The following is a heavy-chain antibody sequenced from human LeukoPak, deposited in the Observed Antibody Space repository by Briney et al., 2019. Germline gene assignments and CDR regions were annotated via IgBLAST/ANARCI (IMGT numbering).Heavy chain of an antibody. D-gene: IGHD3-3*01. J-gene: IGHJ5*02. CDR3: AHRGLRFLEWLTWFDP. Sequence: SGPTLVKPTQTLTLTCTFSGFSLSTSGVGVGWIGQPPGKALEWLALIYWDDDKRYSPSLKSRLTITKDTSKNQVVLTMTNMDPVDTATYYCAHRGLRFLEWLTWFDPWGQGTLVTVSS. CDR1: GFSLSTSGVG. CDR2: IYWDDDK. V-gene: IGHV2-5*02.